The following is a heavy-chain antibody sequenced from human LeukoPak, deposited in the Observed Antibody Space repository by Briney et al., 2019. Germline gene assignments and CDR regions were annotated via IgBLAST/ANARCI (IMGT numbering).Heavy chain of an antibody. CDR3: VKPDYDYWGGYYTPFDF. CDR2: IATIVGT. V-gene: IGHV3-23*01. CDR1: GFVFSDYA. Sequence: GGSLRLSCTASGFVFSDYAMNWVRQAPGKGLEWVSAIATIVGTFYADSVKGRFTISRDNSKNTLYLEMNSLRAEDTAMYYCVKPDYDYWGGYYTPFDFWGQGTLVTVSS. D-gene: IGHD3-3*01. J-gene: IGHJ4*02.